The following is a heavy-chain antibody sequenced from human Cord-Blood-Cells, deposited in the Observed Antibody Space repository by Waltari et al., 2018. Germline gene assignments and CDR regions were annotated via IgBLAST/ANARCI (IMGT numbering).Heavy chain of an antibody. Sequence: QVQLQQWGAGLLKPSETLSLTCAVYGGSFSGYYWSWIRQPPGKGLEGIGEINHSGSTNYNPSLKSRVTISVDTSKNQFSLKLSSVTAADTAVYYCARCDSSGYKEAFDIWGQGTMVTVSS. CDR3: ARCDSSGYKEAFDI. CDR1: GGSFSGYY. V-gene: IGHV4-34*01. J-gene: IGHJ3*02. D-gene: IGHD3-22*01. CDR2: INHSGST.